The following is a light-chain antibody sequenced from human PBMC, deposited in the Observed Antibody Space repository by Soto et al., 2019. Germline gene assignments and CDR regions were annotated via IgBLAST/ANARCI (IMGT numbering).Light chain of an antibody. CDR3: ISYTTSGTLWV. V-gene: IGLV2-14*01. J-gene: IGLJ3*02. CDR2: DVS. Sequence: QSALTQPASVSGSPGQAITISCTGASSDVGGYNYVSWYQQHPGKAPKLIIDDVSIRPSGVSNRFSGSKSGNTASLTISGLQAEDEADYYCISYTTSGTLWVFGGWTKLTVL. CDR1: SSDVGGYNY.